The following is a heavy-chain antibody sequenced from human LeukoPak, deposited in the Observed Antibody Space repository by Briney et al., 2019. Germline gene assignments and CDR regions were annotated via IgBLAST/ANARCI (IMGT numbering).Heavy chain of an antibody. Sequence: PGGSLRLSCAASGFTFSGYGMTWVRQAPGKGLEWVSTVDHSGDLTFYADSVKGRFTISRDNSKNTLYLQMNSLRVEDMALYYCVKGGSRGEYYMDVWGKGTTVTISS. CDR2: VDHSGDLT. V-gene: IGHV3-23*01. CDR3: VKGGSRGEYYMDV. J-gene: IGHJ6*03. D-gene: IGHD3-10*01. CDR1: GFTFSGYG.